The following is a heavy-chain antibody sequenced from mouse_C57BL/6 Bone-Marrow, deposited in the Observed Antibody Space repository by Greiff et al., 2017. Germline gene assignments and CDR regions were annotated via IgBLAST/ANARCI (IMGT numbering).Heavy chain of an antibody. D-gene: IGHD3-2*02. J-gene: IGHJ2*01. V-gene: IGHV14-4*01. Sequence: VQLKESGAELVRPGASVKLSCTASGFNIKDDYMHWVKQRPEQGLAWIGWIDPENGDTEYASKFQGKATITADTSSNTASLQLSSLTSEDTAVYYCTWETAQVNFDYWGQGTTLTVSS. CDR1: GFNIKDDY. CDR2: IDPENGDT. CDR3: TWETAQVNFDY.